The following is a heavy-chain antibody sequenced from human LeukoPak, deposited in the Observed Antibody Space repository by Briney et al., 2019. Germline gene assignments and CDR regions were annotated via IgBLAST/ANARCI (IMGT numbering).Heavy chain of an antibody. CDR2: INHSGST. Sequence: PSETLSLTCAVYGGSFSGYYWSWIRQPPGKGLEWIGEINHSGSTNYNPSLKSRVTISVDTSKNQFSLKLSSVTAADTAVYYCARRSGATDAFDIWGQGTMVTVSS. CDR1: GGSFSGYY. V-gene: IGHV4-34*01. D-gene: IGHD1-26*01. CDR3: ARRSGATDAFDI. J-gene: IGHJ3*02.